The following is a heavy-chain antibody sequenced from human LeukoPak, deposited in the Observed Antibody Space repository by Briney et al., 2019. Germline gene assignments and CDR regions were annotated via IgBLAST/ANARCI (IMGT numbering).Heavy chain of an antibody. CDR3: ARDHDSSGYHSDDY. V-gene: IGHV1-18*01. CDR1: GYTFTSYG. J-gene: IGHJ4*02. Sequence: ASVKVSCKASGYTFTSYGISWVRQAPGQGLEWMAWISAYNGNTNYAQKLRGRVTMTTDTSTSTAYMELRSLRSDDTAVYYCARDHDSSGYHSDDYWGQGTLVTVSS. CDR2: ISAYNGNT. D-gene: IGHD3-22*01.